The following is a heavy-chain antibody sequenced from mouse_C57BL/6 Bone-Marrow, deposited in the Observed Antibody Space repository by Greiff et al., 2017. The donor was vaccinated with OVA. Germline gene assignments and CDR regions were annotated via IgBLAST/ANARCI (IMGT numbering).Heavy chain of an antibody. CDR3: TTSSFITTVDY. D-gene: IGHD1-1*01. J-gene: IGHJ2*01. V-gene: IGHV14-4*01. CDR1: GFNIKDDY. Sequence: EVKVEESGAELVRPGASVKLSCTASGFNIKDDYMHWVKQRPEQGLEWIGWIDPENGDTEYASKFQGKATITADTSSNTAYLQLSSLTSEDTAVYYCTTSSFITTVDYWGQGTTLTVSS. CDR2: IDPENGDT.